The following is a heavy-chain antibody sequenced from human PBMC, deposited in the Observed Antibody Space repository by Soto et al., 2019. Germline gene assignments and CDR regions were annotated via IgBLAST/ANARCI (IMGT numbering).Heavy chain of an antibody. D-gene: IGHD3-22*01. CDR2: IWYDGSNK. V-gene: IGHV3-33*01. J-gene: IGHJ4*02. Sequence: PGGSLRLSCAASGFTFSSYGMHWVRQAPGKGLEWVAVIWYDGSNKYYADSVKGRFTISRDNSKNTLYLQMNSLRAEDTAVYYCARDEYYYDSSGPGPDYWGQGTLVTVSS. CDR1: GFTFSSYG. CDR3: ARDEYYYDSSGPGPDY.